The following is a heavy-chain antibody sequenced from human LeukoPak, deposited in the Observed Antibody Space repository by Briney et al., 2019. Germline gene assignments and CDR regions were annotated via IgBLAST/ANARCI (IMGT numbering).Heavy chain of an antibody. CDR3: GKDISAGGMDV. D-gene: IGHD3-10*01. V-gene: IGHV3-23*01. Sequence: GGSLRLSCVASGFTFNNYTMRWVRQAPGKGLEWVSAISGSGDSTYYADSVKGRFTISRDNSKNTLYLQMNSLRAEDTALYYCGKDISAGGMDVWGQGTTVTVSS. CDR1: GFTFNNYT. CDR2: ISGSGDST. J-gene: IGHJ6*02.